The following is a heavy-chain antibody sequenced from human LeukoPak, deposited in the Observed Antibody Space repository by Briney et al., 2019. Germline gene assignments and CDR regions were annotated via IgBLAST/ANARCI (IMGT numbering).Heavy chain of an antibody. Sequence: SCKASGGTFSSYAISWVRQAPGKGLEWVSVIYSGGSTYYADSVKGRFTISRDNSKNTLYLQMNSLRAEDTAVYYCASSWFGELLFPNLDYWGQGTLVTVSS. CDR1: GGTFSSYA. D-gene: IGHD3-10*01. CDR2: IYSGGST. CDR3: ASSWFGELLFPNLDY. J-gene: IGHJ4*02. V-gene: IGHV3-66*01.